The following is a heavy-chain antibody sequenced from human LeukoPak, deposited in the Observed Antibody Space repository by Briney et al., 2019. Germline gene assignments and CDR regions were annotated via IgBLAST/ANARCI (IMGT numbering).Heavy chain of an antibody. CDR1: GASITSGSYY. J-gene: IGHJ6*02. D-gene: IGHD1-7*01. CDR2: ISGNT. CDR3: ARDYNWNYVAMDV. V-gene: IGHV4-61*02. Sequence: SETLSLTCTVSGASITSGSYYWSWIRQPAGKGLEWTGRISGNTNYNPSLRSRVTISVDTSKNQFSLKLTSVTAADTAVYYCARDYNWNYVAMDVWGQGTTVTVSS.